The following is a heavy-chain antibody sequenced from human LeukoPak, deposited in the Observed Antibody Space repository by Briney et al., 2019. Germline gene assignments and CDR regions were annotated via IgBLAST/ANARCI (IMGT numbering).Heavy chain of an antibody. D-gene: IGHD3-10*01. J-gene: IGHJ4*02. CDR1: GFSFSSQW. CDR2: INQAGTGK. Sequence: GGSLRLSCAASGFSFSSQWMSWVRQAPGKGLEWVAIINQAGTGKYYVDSVKGRFTISRDNAKNALYLQMNSLRAEDTAVYYCAKDLHYGSADYWGQGTLVTVSS. V-gene: IGHV3-7*01. CDR3: AKDLHYGSADY.